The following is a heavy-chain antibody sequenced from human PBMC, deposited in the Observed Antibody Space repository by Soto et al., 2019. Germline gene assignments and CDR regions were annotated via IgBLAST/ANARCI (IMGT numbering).Heavy chain of an antibody. CDR2: ISAYNGNT. CDR3: ARYRATINSIWFDP. Sequence: ASVKVSCKASGYTFTSYGISWVRQAPGQGLEWMGWISAYNGNTNYAQKLQGRVTMTTDTSTSTAYMELRSLRSDDTAVYYCARYRATINSIWFDPWGQGTLVTVSS. D-gene: IGHD5-12*01. J-gene: IGHJ5*02. V-gene: IGHV1-18*01. CDR1: GYTFTSYG.